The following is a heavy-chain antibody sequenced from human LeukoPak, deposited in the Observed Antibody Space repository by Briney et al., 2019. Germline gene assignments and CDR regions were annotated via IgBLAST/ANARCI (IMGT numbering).Heavy chain of an antibody. CDR2: INYSGST. CDR3: ARHDYYGSGVDAFDI. J-gene: IGHJ3*02. D-gene: IGHD3-10*01. CDR1: GGSISSYY. V-gene: IGHV4-59*08. Sequence: LSETLSLTCTVSGGSISSYYWSWIRQPPGKGLEWIGYINYSGSTNYNPSLKSRVTISVDTSKNQFSLKLSSVTAADTAVYYCARHDYYGSGVDAFDIWGQGTMVTVSS.